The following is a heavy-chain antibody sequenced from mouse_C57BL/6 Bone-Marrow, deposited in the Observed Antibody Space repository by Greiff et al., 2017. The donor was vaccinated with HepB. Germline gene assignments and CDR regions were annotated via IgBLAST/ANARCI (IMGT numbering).Heavy chain of an antibody. V-gene: IGHV1-61*01. D-gene: IGHD1-1*01. Sequence: VQLQQPGAELVRPGSSVKLSCKASGYTFTSYWMDWVKQRPGQGLEWIGNIYPSDSETHYNQKFKDKATLTVDKSSSTAYMQLSSLTSEDSAVYYCARGYYYGSSFYAMDYWGQGTSVTVSS. J-gene: IGHJ4*01. CDR2: IYPSDSET. CDR1: GYTFTSYW. CDR3: ARGYYYGSSFYAMDY.